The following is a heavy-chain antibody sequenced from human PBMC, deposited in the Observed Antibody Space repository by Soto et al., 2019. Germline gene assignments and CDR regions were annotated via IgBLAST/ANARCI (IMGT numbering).Heavy chain of an antibody. CDR3: ARDFKNGAYAREYYYYYYGMDV. V-gene: IGHV3-33*01. D-gene: IGHD3-16*01. Sequence: PGGSLRLSCAASGFTFSSYGMHWVRQAPGKGLEWVAVIWYDGSNKYYADSVKGRFTISRDNSKNTLYLQMNSLRAEDTAVYYCARDFKNGAYAREYYYYYYGMDVWGQRTTVTVSS. J-gene: IGHJ6*02. CDR2: IWYDGSNK. CDR1: GFTFSSYG.